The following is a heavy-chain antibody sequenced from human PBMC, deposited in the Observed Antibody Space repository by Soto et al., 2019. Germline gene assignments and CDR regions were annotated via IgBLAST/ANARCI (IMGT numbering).Heavy chain of an antibody. D-gene: IGHD2-15*01. CDR2: INAGNGNT. CDR3: ARDLGGWPDY. CDR1: GYTFTSYA. J-gene: IGHJ4*02. Sequence: QVQLVQSGAEVKKPGASVKVSCKASGYTFTSYAMHWVRQAPGQRLEWMGWINAGNGNTKYSQKFQGRVTVTKDTAASTAYMELSSLRSEDTAVYYCARDLGGWPDYWGQGTLVTVSS. V-gene: IGHV1-3*01.